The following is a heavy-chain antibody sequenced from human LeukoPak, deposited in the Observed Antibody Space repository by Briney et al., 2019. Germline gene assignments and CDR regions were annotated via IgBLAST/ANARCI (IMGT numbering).Heavy chain of an antibody. CDR3: ARDPPSYGL. CDR2: ISSSSSYI. J-gene: IGHJ4*02. CDR1: GFTFSSYN. V-gene: IGHV3-21*01. Sequence: SGGSLRLSCAASGFTFSSYNMNWVRQAPGKGLEWVSSISSSSSYIYYADSVKGRFAISRDNAKNSLFLQMNSLRAEDTAVYYCARDPPSYGLWGQGTLVTVSS. D-gene: IGHD5-18*01.